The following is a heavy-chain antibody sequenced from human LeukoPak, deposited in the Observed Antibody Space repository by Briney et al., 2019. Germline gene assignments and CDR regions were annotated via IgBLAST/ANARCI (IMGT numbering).Heavy chain of an antibody. CDR3: ARHVGGSYCSHYFDY. CDR2: IYYSGST. V-gene: IGHV4-59*08. Sequence: SETLSLTCTVSGGSISSYYWSWVRQPPGKGLEWIGYIYYSGSTNYNPSLKSRVTISVDTSKNQFPLTLSSVTAADTAVYYCARHVGGSYCSHYFDYWGQGTLVTVSS. J-gene: IGHJ4*02. CDR1: GGSISSYY. D-gene: IGHD1-26*01.